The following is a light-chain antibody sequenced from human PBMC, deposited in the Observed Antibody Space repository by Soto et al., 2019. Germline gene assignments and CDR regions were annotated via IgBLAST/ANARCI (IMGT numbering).Light chain of an antibody. J-gene: IGKJ4*01. CDR3: QQRSGLHST. CDR2: DAS. CDR1: QSVGSY. V-gene: IGKV3-11*01. Sequence: EIVLTQSPATLSLSPGDRATLSCRASQSVGSYLGWYQQRPGQAPRLLIYDASNRATGIPARFSGSGSGTDFTFTISSLEPEDCADYYCQQRSGLHSTFGGGTKVEIK.